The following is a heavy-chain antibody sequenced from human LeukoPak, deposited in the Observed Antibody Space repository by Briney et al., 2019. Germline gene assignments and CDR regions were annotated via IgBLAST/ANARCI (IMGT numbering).Heavy chain of an antibody. D-gene: IGHD3-22*01. Sequence: SETLSLTCTVSGGSISSYYWSWIRQPPGKGLEWIGYIYYSGSTNYNPALKSRVTISVDTSKNQFSLKLSSVTAADTAVYYCARVDEEYYYDSSGYYFPRYYFDYWGQGTLVTVSS. CDR2: IYYSGST. V-gene: IGHV4-59*01. CDR3: ARVDEEYYYDSSGYYFPRYYFDY. CDR1: GGSISSYY. J-gene: IGHJ4*02.